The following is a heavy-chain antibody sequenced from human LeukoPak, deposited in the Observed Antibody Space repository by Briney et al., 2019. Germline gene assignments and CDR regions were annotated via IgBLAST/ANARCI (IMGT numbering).Heavy chain of an antibody. J-gene: IGHJ4*02. CDR3: ARRPGRGIAAAGTLDY. CDR1: GGTFSGYY. D-gene: IGHD6-13*01. CDR2: INHSGST. Sequence: PSETLSLTCAVHGGTFSGYYWRWLRQPPGKGLEWIGEINHSGSTKYHPSLKSRVTISVDTSKNQFSLKLSSVTAADTAVYYCARRPGRGIAAAGTLDYWGQGTLVTISS. V-gene: IGHV4-34*01.